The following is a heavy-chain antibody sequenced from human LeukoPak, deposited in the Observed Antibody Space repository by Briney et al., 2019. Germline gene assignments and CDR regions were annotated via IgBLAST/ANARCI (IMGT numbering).Heavy chain of an antibody. CDR1: GFTFSSYS. Sequence: GGSLRLSCAASGFTFSSYSMNWVRQAPGKGLEWVSSISSSSSYIYYADSVKGRFTISRDNAKNSLYLQMNSLRAEDTAVYYCARANLVAVEPKGDAFDIWGQGTMVTVSS. J-gene: IGHJ3*02. V-gene: IGHV3-21*01. CDR2: ISSSSSYI. CDR3: ARANLVAVEPKGDAFDI. D-gene: IGHD6-19*01.